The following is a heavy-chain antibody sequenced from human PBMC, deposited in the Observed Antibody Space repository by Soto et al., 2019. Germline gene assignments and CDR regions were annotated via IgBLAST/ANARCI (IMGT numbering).Heavy chain of an antibody. CDR1: GFTFSSSA. Sequence: EMQLLESGGGLVQPGGSLRLSCAASGFTFSSSAMGWVRQAPGKGLEWVSAISSGGVTTYYADSVEGCFTGSRDNSKNKLHPQINSRGAEDTAVYYCANMAYVGDPAGGDSWGQGTLVTVSS. D-gene: IGHD3-10*01. CDR3: ANMAYVGDPAGGDS. CDR2: ISSGGVTT. J-gene: IGHJ4*02. V-gene: IGHV3-23*01.